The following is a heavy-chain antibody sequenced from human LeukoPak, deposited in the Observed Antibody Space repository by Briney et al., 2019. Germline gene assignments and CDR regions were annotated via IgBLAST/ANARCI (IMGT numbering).Heavy chain of an antibody. V-gene: IGHV1-3*01. D-gene: IGHD3-10*01. CDR2: INAGNGNT. CDR3: ARDMVRGVIIRYGY. Sequence: GASVKVSCKASGYTFTSYAMRWVRQAPGQRLEWMGWINAGNGNTKYSQKFQGRVTITRDTSASTAYMELSSLRSEDTAVYYCARDMVRGVIIRYGYWGQGTLVTVSS. J-gene: IGHJ4*02. CDR1: GYTFTSYA.